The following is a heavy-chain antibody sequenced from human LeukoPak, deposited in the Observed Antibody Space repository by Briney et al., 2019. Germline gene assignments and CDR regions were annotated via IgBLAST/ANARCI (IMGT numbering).Heavy chain of an antibody. V-gene: IGHV3-30-3*01. CDR1: GFTFSSYA. CDR3: ARGRNVVATSGYFDY. CDR2: ISYGGDNK. J-gene: IGHJ4*02. Sequence: PGRSLRLSCSASGFTFSSYAMHWVRQAPGKGLEWVATISYGGDNKYYADSLKGRFTISRDNSKNTLYLQMNSLRGDDTAVYFCARGRNVVATSGYFDYWGQGTLVTVSS. D-gene: IGHD5-12*01.